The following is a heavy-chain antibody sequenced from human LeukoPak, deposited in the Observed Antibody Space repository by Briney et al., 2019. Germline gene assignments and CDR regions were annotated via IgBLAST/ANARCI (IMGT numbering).Heavy chain of an antibody. CDR3: ARYYGSGGPHDC. CDR1: GFIFSNSW. D-gene: IGHD3-10*01. Sequence: GGSLRLSCAASGFIFSNSWMSWVRQAPGKGLEWVANIKPDGTDKYYMDSVKGRFTISRDNAKNTLYLQMSSLRAEDTAMYYCARYYGSGGPHDCWGQGSLVTVSS. J-gene: IGHJ4*02. V-gene: IGHV3-7*03. CDR2: IKPDGTDK.